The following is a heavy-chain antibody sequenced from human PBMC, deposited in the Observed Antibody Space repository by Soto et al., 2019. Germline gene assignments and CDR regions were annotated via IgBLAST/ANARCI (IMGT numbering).Heavy chain of an antibody. J-gene: IGHJ4*02. CDR1: GASITSHY. D-gene: IGHD1-26*01. V-gene: IGHV4-59*08. Sequence: QVQLQESGPGLVKPSETLSLTCNVSGASITSHYWTWIRQSPGKGLEWIGYMFYGGTANYNPSLRGRVTISLDTSKNQFYLKLSSVTAADTSVYYCARNRGYYVTDYWGQGTLVTVSS. CDR3: ARNRGYYVTDY. CDR2: MFYGGTA.